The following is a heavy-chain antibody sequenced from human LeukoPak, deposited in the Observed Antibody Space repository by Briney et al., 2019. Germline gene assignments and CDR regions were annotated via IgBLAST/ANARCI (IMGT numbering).Heavy chain of an antibody. D-gene: IGHD6-13*01. V-gene: IGHV3-23*01. CDR1: GFTFRSYA. CDR2: ISGSGGYT. J-gene: IGHJ5*02. Sequence: QSGGSLRLSCAASGFTFRSYAMGWVRQAPGKGLEWVTTISGSGGYTLYADSVKGRFTISRDNSKNTLYLQMNSLRAEDTAVYYCAKSKDGNIAASFDPWGQGTLVTVSS. CDR3: AKSKDGNIAASFDP.